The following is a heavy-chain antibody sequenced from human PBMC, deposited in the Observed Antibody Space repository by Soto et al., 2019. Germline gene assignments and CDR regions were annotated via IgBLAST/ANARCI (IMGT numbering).Heavy chain of an antibody. CDR1: EFTFNSYA. Sequence: GGSLRLSCAASEFTFNSYAMSWVRQAPGKXLEWVSTISGSGGSTYYADSVKGRFTISRDSSKNTVLLQMNSLRAEGTAVYFCARALCSGSSCYKRGFDFWGQGTLVTVSS. CDR3: ARALCSGSSCYKRGFDF. V-gene: IGHV3-23*01. CDR2: ISGSGGST. D-gene: IGHD2-2*02. J-gene: IGHJ4*02.